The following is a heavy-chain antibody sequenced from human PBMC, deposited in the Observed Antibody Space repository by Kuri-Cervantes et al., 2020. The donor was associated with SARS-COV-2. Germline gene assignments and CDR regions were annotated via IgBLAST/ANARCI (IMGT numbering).Heavy chain of an antibody. Sequence: SETLSLTCAVSGGSISSSNWWSWVRQPPGTGLAWIGEIYHSGSTTYNPSLKSRVTISVDTSNNQFSLKLSSVTAADTAVYYCARVGVVPAAINYGMDVWGQGITVTVSS. CDR2: IYHSGST. D-gene: IGHD2-2*01. V-gene: IGHV4-4*02. CDR1: GGSISSSNW. CDR3: ARVGVVPAAINYGMDV. J-gene: IGHJ6*02.